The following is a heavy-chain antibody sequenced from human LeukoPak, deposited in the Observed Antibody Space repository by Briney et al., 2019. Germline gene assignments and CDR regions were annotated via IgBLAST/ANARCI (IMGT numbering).Heavy chain of an antibody. D-gene: IGHD2-2*01. Sequence: GGPLRLSCAASGFTFSSYAMSWVRQAPGKGLEWVSAISGSGGSTYYADSVKGRFTISRDNSKNTLYLQMNSLRAEDTAVYYCAKRYCSSTSFYFDYWGQGTLVTVSS. V-gene: IGHV3-23*01. CDR1: GFTFSSYA. CDR2: ISGSGGST. J-gene: IGHJ4*02. CDR3: AKRYCSSTSFYFDY.